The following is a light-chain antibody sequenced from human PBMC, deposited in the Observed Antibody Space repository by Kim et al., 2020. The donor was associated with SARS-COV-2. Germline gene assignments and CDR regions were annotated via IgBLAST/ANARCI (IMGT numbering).Light chain of an antibody. CDR1: QNISSN. J-gene: IGKJ5*01. CDR3: QQNAYWRA. CDR2: DAS. V-gene: IGKV3-15*01. Sequence: PEKRATLSRRPNQNISSNLACYQQKPGQATRLLRYDASARATGIPARFSCSRSGTDFTLTTSNVQCGDFAVFYCQQNAYWRAFGQGTRLEIK.